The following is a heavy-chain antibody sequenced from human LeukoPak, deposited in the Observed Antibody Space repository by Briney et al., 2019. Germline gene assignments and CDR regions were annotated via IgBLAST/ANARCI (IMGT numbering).Heavy chain of an antibody. CDR3: TRHAGGISATGTRPFDY. D-gene: IGHD6-13*01. J-gene: IGHJ4*02. CDR1: GASFSSSTYY. V-gene: IGHV4-39*01. CDR2: IYYSGST. Sequence: SETLSLTCTVSGASFSSSTYYWGWIRQPPGKGLEWIGSIYYSGSTYYNPSLKSRVTMSVDTSKNQFSLKLSSVTAADTAVYYCTRHAGGISATGTRPFDYWGQGTLVTVSS.